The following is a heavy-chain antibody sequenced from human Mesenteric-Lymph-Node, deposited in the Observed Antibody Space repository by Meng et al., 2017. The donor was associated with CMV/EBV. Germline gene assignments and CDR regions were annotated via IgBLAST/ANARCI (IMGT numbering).Heavy chain of an antibody. CDR1: GFTFSSYS. J-gene: IGHJ4*02. CDR3: ERDAKYDVLTGPQRGGDY. CDR2: ISSSSSYI. D-gene: IGHD3-9*01. Sequence: GESLKISCAASGFTFSSYSMNWVRQAPGKGLEWVSSISSSSSYIYYADSVKGRFTISRDNAKNSLYLQMNSLRAEDTAVYYCERDAKYDVLTGPQRGGDYWGPGTLVTVSS. V-gene: IGHV3-21*01.